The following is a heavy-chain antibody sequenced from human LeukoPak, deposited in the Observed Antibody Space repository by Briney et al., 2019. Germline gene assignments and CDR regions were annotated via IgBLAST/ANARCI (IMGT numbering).Heavy chain of an antibody. D-gene: IGHD2-21*01. CDR2: IRYDGSNK. CDR1: GFTFSYYG. CDR3: ANSSGRLDCSYVDY. J-gene: IGHJ4*02. Sequence: GGSLRLSCALSGFTFSYYGMQWVRQAPGKGLEWVAFIRYDGSNKDYVDSVKGRFTISRDNSKNTLYLQMDSLRAEDTSVYYCANSSGRLDCSYVDYWGQGTLVTVSS. V-gene: IGHV3-30*02.